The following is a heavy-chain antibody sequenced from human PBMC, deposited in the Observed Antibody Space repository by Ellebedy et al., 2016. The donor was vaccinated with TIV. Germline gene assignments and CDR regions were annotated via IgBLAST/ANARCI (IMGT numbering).Heavy chain of an antibody. CDR3: ARARGQYLYGSGSYFTN. CDR1: NGSFSGYF. D-gene: IGHD3-10*01. CDR2: INPSGTT. V-gene: IGHV4-34*01. J-gene: IGHJ4*02. Sequence: MPSETLSLTCAVHNGSFSGYFWTWPRQPPGKGLEWIGEINPSGTTNYNPSLKVRLTISVDTPKKQFSLRLTSVTAADTALYYRARARGQYLYGSGSYFTNWGQGIMVAVSS.